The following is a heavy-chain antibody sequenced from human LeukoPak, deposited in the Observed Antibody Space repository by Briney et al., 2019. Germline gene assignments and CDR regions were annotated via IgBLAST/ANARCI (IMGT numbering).Heavy chain of an antibody. Sequence: GESLKISCKGSGYSFTSYWIGWVRQMPGKGLEWMGIIYPGDSDTRYSPSFQGQVTISADKSISTAYLQWSSLKASDTAMYYCGRHGGYCSGGSCNVRSGFDPWGQGTLVTVSS. CDR3: GRHGGYCSGGSCNVRSGFDP. J-gene: IGHJ5*02. CDR1: GYSFTSYW. D-gene: IGHD2-15*01. V-gene: IGHV5-51*01. CDR2: IYPGDSDT.